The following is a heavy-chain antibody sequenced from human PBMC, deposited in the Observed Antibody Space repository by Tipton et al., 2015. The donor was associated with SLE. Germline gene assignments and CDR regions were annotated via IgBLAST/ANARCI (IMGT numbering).Heavy chain of an antibody. CDR1: GYSISSGYY. D-gene: IGHD1-26*01. CDR2: LSHSGDT. Sequence: TLSLTCVVSGYSISSGYYWGWIRQPPGKGLEWIGSLSHSGDTASNPSLRSRVTILADRSKNHFSLKLTSVTAADTAVYYCARLDRSWGAGYFDSWGQGPVVTVTS. V-gene: IGHV4-38-2*01. CDR3: ARLDRSWGAGYFDS. J-gene: IGHJ4*02.